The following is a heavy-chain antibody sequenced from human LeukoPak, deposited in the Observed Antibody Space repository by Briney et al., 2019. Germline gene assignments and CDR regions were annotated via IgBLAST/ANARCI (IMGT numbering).Heavy chain of an antibody. D-gene: IGHD1-26*01. CDR2: IYYSGST. V-gene: IGHV4-59*01. Sequence: SETLPLTCTVSGGSISSYYWSWIRQPPGKGLEWTWYIYYSGSTNYNPSLKGRVTISVDTSKNQFSLKLSSVTAADTAVYYCARDPRIVGATLDAFDIWGQGTMVTVSS. J-gene: IGHJ3*02. CDR1: GGSISSYY. CDR3: ARDPRIVGATLDAFDI.